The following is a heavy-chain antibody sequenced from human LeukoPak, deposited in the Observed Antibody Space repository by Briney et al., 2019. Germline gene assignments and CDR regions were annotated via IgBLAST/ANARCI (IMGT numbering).Heavy chain of an antibody. D-gene: IGHD3-22*01. V-gene: IGHV4-30-2*01. CDR1: GGSISSGGYS. J-gene: IGHJ6*02. CDR3: ARGYYDSSSHFGGYGMDV. Sequence: SQTLSLTCAVSGGSISSGGYSWSWIRQPPGKALEWIGYMYHSGSTYYNPSLKSRVTISVDRSENQFSLKLSSVTAADTAVYFCARGYYDSSSHFGGYGMDVWGQGTTVTVSS. CDR2: MYHSGST.